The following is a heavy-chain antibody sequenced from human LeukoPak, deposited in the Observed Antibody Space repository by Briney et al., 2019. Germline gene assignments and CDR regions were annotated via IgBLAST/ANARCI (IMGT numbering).Heavy chain of an antibody. CDR1: GYSISSDYY. D-gene: IGHD2-2*01. CDR2: IYHSGST. CDR3: ASELFCSSTSCYRRTDY. J-gene: IGHJ4*02. V-gene: IGHV4-38-2*02. Sequence: SETLSLTCTVSGYSISSDYYWGWIRQPPGKGLEWIGSIYHSGSTCYNPSLKSRVTISVDTSKNQFSLKLSSVTAADTAVYYCASELFCSSTSCYRRTDYWGQGTLVTVSS.